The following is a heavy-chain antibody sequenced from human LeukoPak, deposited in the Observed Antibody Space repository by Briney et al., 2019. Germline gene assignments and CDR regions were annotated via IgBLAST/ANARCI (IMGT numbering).Heavy chain of an antibody. CDR3: ARNYGDYVYTLGY. CDR2: IYSGGST. D-gene: IGHD4-17*01. CDR1: GFTFSSYG. Sequence: GGTLRLSCAASGFTFSSYGMSWVRQAPGKGLEWVSVIYSGGSTYYAESVKGRFTISRDNSKNTVFLQMNSLRAEDTAVYYCARNYGDYVYTLGYWGQGTLVTVSS. J-gene: IGHJ4*02. V-gene: IGHV3-53*01.